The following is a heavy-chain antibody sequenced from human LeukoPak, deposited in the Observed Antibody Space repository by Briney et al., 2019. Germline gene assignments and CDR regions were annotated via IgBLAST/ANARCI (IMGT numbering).Heavy chain of an antibody. CDR3: ARQYSSSGWYRWNDFDY. CDR1: GFTFSSYS. D-gene: IGHD6-19*01. Sequence: NSGGSLRLSCAASGFTFSSYSMKWVRQAPGKGLEWVSSISSSSSYIYYADSVKGRFTISRGNAKNSLYLQMNSLRAEDTAVYYCARQYSSSGWYRWNDFDYWGQGTLVTVSS. J-gene: IGHJ4*02. CDR2: ISSSSSYI. V-gene: IGHV3-21*01.